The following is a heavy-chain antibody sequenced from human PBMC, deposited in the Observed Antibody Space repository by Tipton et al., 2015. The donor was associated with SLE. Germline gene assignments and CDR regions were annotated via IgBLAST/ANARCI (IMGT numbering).Heavy chain of an antibody. CDR3: ARDIRAGIEVADIYYYYYMDV. CDR2: VSVYSENA. CDR1: GYTFSRYG. J-gene: IGHJ6*03. V-gene: IGHV1-18*01. D-gene: IGHD6-19*01. Sequence: VQLVQSGAEVKKPGASVKVSCKASGYTFSRYGISWVRQAPGQGLEWMGWVSVYSENARHAQKFEGRVSMTTDASTDTAYMELRSLRSDDSAVYYCARDIRAGIEVADIYYYYYMDVWGKGTTVTVSS.